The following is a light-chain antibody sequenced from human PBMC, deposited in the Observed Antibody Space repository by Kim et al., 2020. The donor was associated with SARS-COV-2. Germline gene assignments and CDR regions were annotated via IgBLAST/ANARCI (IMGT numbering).Light chain of an antibody. Sequence: HPASSSCRSSQNHVHSNGNTYLRWVPQRPGQPPRLLVYEISNRFSGVPDRFSGSGAGTDFPLRISRVEAEDVGFYYCMQATQFPYSFGPGTKLEI. CDR2: EIS. CDR1: QNHVHSNGNTY. CDR3: MQATQFPYS. J-gene: IGKJ2*03. V-gene: IGKV2-24*01.